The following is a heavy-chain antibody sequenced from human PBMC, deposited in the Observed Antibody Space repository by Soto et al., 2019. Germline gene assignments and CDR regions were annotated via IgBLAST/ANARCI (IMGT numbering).Heavy chain of an antibody. CDR1: GFTFSNAW. Sequence: GGSLRLSCAASGFTFSNAWMSWVRQAPGKGLEWVGRIKSKTDGGTTDYAAPVKGRFTISRDDSKNTLYLQMNSLKTEDTAVYYCTTDATPDYRGYYYYMDVWGKGTTVTVSS. V-gene: IGHV3-15*01. CDR3: TTDATPDYRGYYYYMDV. D-gene: IGHD4-4*01. J-gene: IGHJ6*03. CDR2: IKSKTDGGTT.